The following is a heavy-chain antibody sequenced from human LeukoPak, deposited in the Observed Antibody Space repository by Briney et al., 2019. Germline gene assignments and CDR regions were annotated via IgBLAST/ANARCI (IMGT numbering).Heavy chain of an antibody. CDR2: INPSSGGT. D-gene: IGHD1-26*01. J-gene: IGHJ3*02. V-gene: IGHV1-2*02. CDR3: ARAREDAFDI. Sequence: ASVKVSCTASGYTFTGYYMHWVRQAPGQGLEWMGWINPSSGGTNYAQKFRGRVTMTRDTSISTAYMELSRLRYDDTAVYYCARAREDAFDIWGQGTMVTVSS. CDR1: GYTFTGYY.